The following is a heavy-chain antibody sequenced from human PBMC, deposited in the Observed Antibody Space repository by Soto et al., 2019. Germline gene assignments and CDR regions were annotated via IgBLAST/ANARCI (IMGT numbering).Heavy chain of an antibody. CDR2: ISAYNGNT. J-gene: IGHJ4*02. Sequence: ASVKVSCKASGYTFTSYGISWVRQAPGQGLEWMGWISAYNGNTNYAQKLQGRVTMTTDTSTSTAYMELRSLRSDDTAVYYCARDNRYYDVWSGYLGFDYWGQGTLVTVSS. V-gene: IGHV1-18*01. D-gene: IGHD3-3*01. CDR1: GYTFTSYG. CDR3: ARDNRYYDVWSGYLGFDY.